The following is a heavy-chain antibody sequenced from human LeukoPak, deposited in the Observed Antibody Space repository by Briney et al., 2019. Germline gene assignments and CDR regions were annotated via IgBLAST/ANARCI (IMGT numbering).Heavy chain of an antibody. CDR1: GFTFTGYY. CDR2: IKSNSGDT. D-gene: IGHD3-22*01. J-gene: IGHJ4*02. Sequence: GSVKVSCEASGFTFTGYYMHWVRQAPGQGLEWMGGIKSNSGDTNYAQTVQGRVTITRDKSISTAYMELSSLRCEDTAVYYCATEGYYDSSGYYTDYWGQGTLVTVSS. CDR3: ATEGYYDSSGYYTDY. V-gene: IGHV1-2*02.